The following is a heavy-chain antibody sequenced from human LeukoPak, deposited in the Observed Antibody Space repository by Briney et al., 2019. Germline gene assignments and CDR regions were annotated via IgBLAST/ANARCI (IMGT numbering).Heavy chain of an antibody. D-gene: IGHD3-22*01. V-gene: IGHV1-18*01. CDR1: GYTFTSYG. CDR3: ARDALYYYDSSGYYGYYYYYYMDV. Sequence: ASVKVSFKASGYTFTSYGISWVRQAPGQGLEWMGWISAYNGNRNYAQKLQGRVTMTTDTSTSTAYMELRSLRSDDTAVYYCARDALYYYDSSGYYGYYYYYYMDVWGKGTTVTVSS. J-gene: IGHJ6*03. CDR2: ISAYNGNR.